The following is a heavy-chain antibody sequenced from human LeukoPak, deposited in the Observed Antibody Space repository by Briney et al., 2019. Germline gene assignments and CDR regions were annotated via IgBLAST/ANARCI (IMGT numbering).Heavy chain of an antibody. D-gene: IGHD6-13*01. V-gene: IGHV3-23*01. CDR2: ISGSGGST. J-gene: IGHJ3*02. CDR3: AKDLSGSRIAAAVDI. CDR1: GFTFSSYA. Sequence: GGSLRLSWAASGFTFSSYAMSWVRQAPGKGLEWVSAISGSGGSTYYADSVKGRFTISRDNSKNTLYLQMNSLRAEDTAVYYCAKDLSGSRIAAAVDIWGQGTMVTVSS.